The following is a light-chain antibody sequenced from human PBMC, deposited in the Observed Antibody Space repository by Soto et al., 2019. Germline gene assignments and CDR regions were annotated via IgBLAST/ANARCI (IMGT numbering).Light chain of an antibody. CDR1: QSLLHSNGYNY. CDR3: MQALQTPRT. CDR2: LGS. Sequence: DIVMTQSPLSLPVTPGEPASISCRSSQSLLHSNGYNYLDWYLQKPGQSPQLLIYLGSNRASGVPDRFSGSGSGTDFTLKISSAEAEDVGVYYCMQALQTPRTFGGGTKVEIK. J-gene: IGKJ4*01. V-gene: IGKV2-28*01.